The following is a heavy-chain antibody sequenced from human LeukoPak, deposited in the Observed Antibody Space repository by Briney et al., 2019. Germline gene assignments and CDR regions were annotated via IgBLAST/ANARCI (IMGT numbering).Heavy chain of an antibody. Sequence: GGSLRLSCAPSGFTFSSYSMNWVRHAPGERREWVSYLSSSSSTIYYADSVKGRFTISRDDAKNSLYLQMNSLRAEDRAVYYCARGTTGFDPWGQGTLVTVSS. D-gene: IGHD4-17*01. CDR2: LSSSSSTI. CDR1: GFTFSSYS. V-gene: IGHV3-48*04. J-gene: IGHJ5*02. CDR3: ARGTTGFDP.